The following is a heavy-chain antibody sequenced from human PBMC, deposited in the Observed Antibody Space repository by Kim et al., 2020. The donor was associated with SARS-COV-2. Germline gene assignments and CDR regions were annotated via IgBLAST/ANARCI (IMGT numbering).Heavy chain of an antibody. CDR3: ARDNIVWSFDY. CDR1: GYTFTNHK. D-gene: IGHD3-9*01. J-gene: IGHJ4*02. CDR2: IIPIDAFT. V-gene: IGHV1-46*01. Sequence: ASVKVSCKASGYTFTNHKIHWVRQAPGQGLEWMGIIIPIDAFTNYAQKFQGRVTMTRDTSTSTVSMELSSLRSEDTAVYYCARDNIVWSFDYWGQGSLVTVSS.